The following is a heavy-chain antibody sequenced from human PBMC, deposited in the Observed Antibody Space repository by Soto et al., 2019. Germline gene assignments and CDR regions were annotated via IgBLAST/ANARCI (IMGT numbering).Heavy chain of an antibody. J-gene: IGHJ4*02. D-gene: IGHD5-12*01. CDR1: SASISDGVYS. V-gene: IGHV4-30-2*01. CDR3: ARHTDIVSSTVYN. Sequence: PSQTTSLTNAICSASISDGVYSWRWVRQPPGKGLEWIGYIYHSGSTYYNPSLESRVTMSVDTSKNQFSLKLSSVAAADTAVYYSARHTDIVSSTVYNWGQGILVTVSS. CDR2: IYHSGST.